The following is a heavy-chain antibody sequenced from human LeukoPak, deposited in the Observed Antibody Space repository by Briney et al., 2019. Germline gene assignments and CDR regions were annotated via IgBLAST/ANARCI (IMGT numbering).Heavy chain of an antibody. CDR3: ARQLGSDAFDI. CDR1: GYSFTSYW. V-gene: IGHV5-51*01. CDR2: VFPVDSDT. Sequence: GESLKISCKGSGYSFTSYWIGWVRQMPGKGLEWMGIVFPVDSDTRYSPSFQGQVTTSVDKSITTAYLQWSSLKASDTAMYYCARQLGSDAFDIWGQGTMVTVSS. J-gene: IGHJ3*02. D-gene: IGHD3-10*01.